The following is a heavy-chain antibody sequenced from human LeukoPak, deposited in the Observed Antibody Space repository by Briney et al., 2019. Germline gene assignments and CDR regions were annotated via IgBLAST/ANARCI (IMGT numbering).Heavy chain of an antibody. Sequence: GGSLRLSCAASGFTFSSYSMNWVRQAPGKGLECVSSISSSSSYIYYADSVKGRFTISRDNAKNSLYLQMNSLRAEDTAVYYCARGALDYFDYWGQGTLVTVSS. CDR2: ISSSSSYI. J-gene: IGHJ4*02. CDR3: ARGALDYFDY. CDR1: GFTFSSYS. V-gene: IGHV3-21*01.